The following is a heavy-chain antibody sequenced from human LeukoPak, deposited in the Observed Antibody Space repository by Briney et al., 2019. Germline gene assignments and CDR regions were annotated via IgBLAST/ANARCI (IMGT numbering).Heavy chain of an antibody. CDR1: GYTFTGYY. D-gene: IGHD5-12*01. CDR3: ARSSRMVASLYY. J-gene: IGHJ4*02. CDR2: INPNSGGT. V-gene: IGHV1-2*02. Sequence: ASVKVSCKASGYTFTGYYMHWVRQAPGQGLEWMGWINPNSGGTNYAQKFQGRVTMTRDTSISTAYMELSSLRSEDTAVYYCARSSRMVASLYYWGQGTLVTVSS.